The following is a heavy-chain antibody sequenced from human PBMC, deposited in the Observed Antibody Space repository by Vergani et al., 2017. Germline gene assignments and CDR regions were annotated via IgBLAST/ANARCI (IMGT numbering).Heavy chain of an antibody. V-gene: IGHV1-2*02. CDR2: INPNSGGT. Sequence: QVQLVQSGAEVKKPGASVKVSCTASGYTFTGYYMHWVRQAPGQGLEWMGWINPNSGGTNYAQKFQGRVTMTRDTSISTAYMELSRLRSDDTAVYYCARPDIAAALWVGFDPWGQGTLVTVSS. CDR3: ARPDIAAALWVGFDP. CDR1: GYTFTGYY. D-gene: IGHD6-13*01. J-gene: IGHJ5*02.